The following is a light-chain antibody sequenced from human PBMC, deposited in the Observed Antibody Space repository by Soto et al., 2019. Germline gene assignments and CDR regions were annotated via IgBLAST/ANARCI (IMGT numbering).Light chain of an antibody. V-gene: IGKV1-5*01. CDR3: QQYNSYWT. CDR1: QSISSW. CDR2: DAS. J-gene: IGKJ1*01. Sequence: DIQMTQSPSTLSASVGDRVTITCRASQSISSWLAWYQQKPGKAPNLLIYDASSLESGVPSRFGGSGSVTEFTLTISSLQREEFATYYCQQYNSYWTFGQGTKVEIK.